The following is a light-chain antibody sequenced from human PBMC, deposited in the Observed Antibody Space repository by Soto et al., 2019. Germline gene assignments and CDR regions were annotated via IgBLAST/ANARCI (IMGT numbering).Light chain of an antibody. CDR3: QRSYTTANT. V-gene: IGKV1-39*01. CDR1: QSISDY. J-gene: IGKJ2*01. Sequence: DIQMTQFPSSLSASVGDRVTITCRASQSISDYLNWYQKKPGKAPKLLIYGTSYLQSEVPSRFSGRGSGTDFTLTISSLQLEDFATYFCQRSYTTANTFGQGTRLEIK. CDR2: GTS.